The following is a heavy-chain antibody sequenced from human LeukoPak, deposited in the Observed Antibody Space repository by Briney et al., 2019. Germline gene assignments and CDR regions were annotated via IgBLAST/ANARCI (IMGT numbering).Heavy chain of an antibody. D-gene: IGHD4-17*01. CDR2: IKPDGSEQ. V-gene: IGHV3-7*01. J-gene: IGHJ3*02. CDR3: ARGDFNDNGDYVDAFDI. Sequence: GGSLRLSCAASGFTFSSYWMSWVRQAPGKGLGWVANIKPDGSEQFYVDSVKGRLTISRDNAKNSLFLQMNSLRAEDTAFYYCARGDFNDNGDYVDAFDIWGQGTMVTVSS. CDR1: GFTFSSYW.